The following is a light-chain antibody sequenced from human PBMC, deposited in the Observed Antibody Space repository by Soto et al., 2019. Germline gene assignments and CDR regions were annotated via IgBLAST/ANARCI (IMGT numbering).Light chain of an antibody. CDR1: QGIRND. J-gene: IGKJ3*01. CDR2: AAS. Sequence: DTQMTQSPASLSASVGDRVTITCRASQGIRNDLGWYQQKPGQAPKHLISAASSLQIGVPSRFSGSGSGTEFTLTIRSLQPEDFAAYYCLQHHSYPLTFGPGTKVDIQ. V-gene: IGKV1-17*01. CDR3: LQHHSYPLT.